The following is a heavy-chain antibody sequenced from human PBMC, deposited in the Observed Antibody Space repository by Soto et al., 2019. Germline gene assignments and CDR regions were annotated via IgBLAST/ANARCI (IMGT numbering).Heavy chain of an antibody. Sequence: SQTLSLTCAISGDSVSSNSAICNWIRQSPSRGLEWLGRTYYRSKWYNNYAESVKGRITINPDTSKNQFSLQLNSVTPEDTAVYYCSTWHFDYWGQGTLVTVSS. CDR3: STWHFDY. CDR2: TYYRSKWYN. J-gene: IGHJ4*02. V-gene: IGHV6-1*01. CDR1: GDSVSSNSAI.